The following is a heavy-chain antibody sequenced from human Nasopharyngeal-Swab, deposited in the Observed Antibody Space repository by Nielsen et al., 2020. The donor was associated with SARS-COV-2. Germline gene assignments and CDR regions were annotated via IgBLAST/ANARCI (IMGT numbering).Heavy chain of an antibody. V-gene: IGHV3-30*04. CDR3: ARTLGGYYYFDY. J-gene: IGHJ4*02. D-gene: IGHD3-22*01. CDR1: GFTFSSYA. Sequence: GGSLKISCAASGFTFSSYAMHWVRQAPGKGLEWVAVISYDGSNKYYADSVKGRSTISRDNSKNTLYLQMNSLRAEDTAVYYCARTLGGYYYFDYWGQGTLVTVSS. CDR2: ISYDGSNK.